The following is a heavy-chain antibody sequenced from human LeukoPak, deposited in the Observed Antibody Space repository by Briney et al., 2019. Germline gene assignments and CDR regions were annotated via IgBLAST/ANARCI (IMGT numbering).Heavy chain of an antibody. V-gene: IGHV3-74*01. CDR1: GFTFSSYW. CDR3: ARAQRRPDIDI. J-gene: IGHJ3*02. CDR2: INSDESST. Sequence: PGGSLTLSCAASGFTFSSYWMHWVRHAPGKGLVWVSRINSDESSTSYADSVKGRFNISRDNAKNTLYLQMNSLRAEDTAVYYCARAQRRPDIDIWGQGTMVTVSS. D-gene: IGHD1-1*01.